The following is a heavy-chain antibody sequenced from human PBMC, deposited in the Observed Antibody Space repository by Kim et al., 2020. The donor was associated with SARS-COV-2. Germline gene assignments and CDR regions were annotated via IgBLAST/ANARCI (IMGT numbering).Heavy chain of an antibody. V-gene: IGHV3-23*01. CDR3: AKADNGGCDSAQIVDY. CDR1: GFTFSTSC. D-gene: IGHD2-21*01. CDR2: IKGDGRST. J-gene: IGHJ4*01. Sequence: GGSLRLSCVASGFTFSTSCMTWVRQVPGKGLEWVSAIKGDGRSTYYADSVKGRFTISRDNSKNTLYLQMNSLRAEDTAVYYCAKADNGGCDSAQIVDYWG.